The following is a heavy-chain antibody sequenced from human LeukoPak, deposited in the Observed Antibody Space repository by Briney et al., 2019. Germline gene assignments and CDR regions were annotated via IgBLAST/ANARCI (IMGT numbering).Heavy chain of an antibody. CDR3: AREYSSSQPIPFDI. CDR1: GFTFSSYA. Sequence: GGSLRPSCAASGFTFSSYAMSWVRQAPGKGLEWVANIKQDGSEKYYVDSVKGRFTISRDNAKNSLYLQMNSLRAEDTAVYYCAREYSSSQPIPFDIWGQGTMVTVSS. J-gene: IGHJ3*02. V-gene: IGHV3-7*01. CDR2: IKQDGSEK. D-gene: IGHD6-6*01.